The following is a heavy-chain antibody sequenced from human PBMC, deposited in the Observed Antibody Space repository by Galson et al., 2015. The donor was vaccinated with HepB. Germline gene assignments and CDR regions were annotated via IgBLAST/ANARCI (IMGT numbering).Heavy chain of an antibody. Sequence: SLRLSCAASGFTFSSYSMNWVRQAPGKGLEWVSSISSSSSYIYYADSVKGRFTISRGNAKNSLYLQMNSLRAEDTAVYYCARESVPLRFLEWPLNYWGQGTLVTVSS. V-gene: IGHV3-21*01. CDR2: ISSSSSYI. J-gene: IGHJ4*02. D-gene: IGHD3-3*01. CDR1: GFTFSSYS. CDR3: ARESVPLRFLEWPLNY.